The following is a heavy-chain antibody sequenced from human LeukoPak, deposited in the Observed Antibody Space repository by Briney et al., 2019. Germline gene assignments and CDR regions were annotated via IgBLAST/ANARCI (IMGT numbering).Heavy chain of an antibody. CDR1: GYTFTGYY. Sequence: ASVKVSCKASGYTFTGYYMHWVRQAPGQGLEWMGWINPNSGGTNYAQKFQGRVTMTRDTSISTAYMELSRLRSDDTAVYYCARAGQTDYYYYMDAWGKGTTVTVSS. D-gene: IGHD2-21*02. CDR3: ARAGQTDYYYYMDA. V-gene: IGHV1-2*02. J-gene: IGHJ6*03. CDR2: INPNSGGT.